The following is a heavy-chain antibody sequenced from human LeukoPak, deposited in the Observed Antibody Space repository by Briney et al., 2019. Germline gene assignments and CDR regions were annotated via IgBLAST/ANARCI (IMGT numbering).Heavy chain of an antibody. V-gene: IGHV1-2*02. CDR2: INPNSGGT. J-gene: IGHJ5*02. Sequence: ASVKVSCKASGYIFTGYYMHWVRQAPGQGLEWMGWINPNSGGTNYAQKFQGRVTMTRDTSITTAYMELSRLRSDDTAVYYCARDQYYDSKGWFDPWGQGTLVTVSS. CDR3: ARDQYYDSKGWFDP. CDR1: GYIFTGYY. D-gene: IGHD3-22*01.